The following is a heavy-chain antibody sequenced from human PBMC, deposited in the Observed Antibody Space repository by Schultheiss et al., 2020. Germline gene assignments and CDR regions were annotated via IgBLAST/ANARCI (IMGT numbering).Heavy chain of an antibody. J-gene: IGHJ4*02. V-gene: IGHV3-30*03. CDR3: ARDLTGEGTDFDY. D-gene: IGHD1-1*01. CDR2: ISYDGSNK. CDR1: GFTFSNAW. Sequence: GGSLRLSCAASGFTFSNAWMNWVRQAPGKGLEWVAVISYDGSNKYYADSVKGRFTISRDNSKNTLYLQMNSLRAEDTAVYYCARDLTGEGTDFDYWGQGTLVTVSS.